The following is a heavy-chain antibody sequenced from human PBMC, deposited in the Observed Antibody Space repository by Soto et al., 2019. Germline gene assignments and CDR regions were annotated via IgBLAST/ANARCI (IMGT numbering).Heavy chain of an antibody. CDR1: GFTFSSYG. D-gene: IGHD2-15*01. J-gene: IGHJ5*01. CDR2: ISYDGT. CDR3: ANAVVVGAWLES. V-gene: IGHV3-30*18. Sequence: GGSLRLSCAASGFTFSSYGMHWVRQAPGKGLEWVAVISYDGTYYADSVKGRFTISRDNFKDTSYLQMKSLRPEDTAVYYCANAVVVGAWLESWGRGTLVTVSS.